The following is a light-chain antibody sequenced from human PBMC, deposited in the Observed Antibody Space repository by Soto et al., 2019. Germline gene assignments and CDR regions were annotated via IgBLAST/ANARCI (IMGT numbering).Light chain of an antibody. J-gene: IGKJ4*01. Sequence: EIVLTQSPGTLSLSPGERAPLSCRASQSLGGNFLAWYQEKPGQAPRLLIYGASSRATGIPDRFSGSGSGTDFTLTISSLQAEDFATYYCQQTRSYPSTFGGGTKVDIK. V-gene: IGKV3-20*01. CDR3: QQTRSYPST. CDR1: QSLGGNF. CDR2: GAS.